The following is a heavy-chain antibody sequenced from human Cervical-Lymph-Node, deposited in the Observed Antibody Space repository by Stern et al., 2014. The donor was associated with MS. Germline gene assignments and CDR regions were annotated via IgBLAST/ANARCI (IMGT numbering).Heavy chain of an antibody. J-gene: IGHJ4*02. CDR2: ISARDGTI. V-gene: IGHV3-11*01. D-gene: IGHD3-10*01. CDR3: ARAGGSKDDF. CDR1: GFTFSDYY. Sequence: MQLVESGGGLVKPGGSLRLSCAASGFTFSDYYMNWIRQAPGKGLEWVSYISARDGTIFYADSVKGRFTISRYNAKKSLYLQMNSLRAEDTAVYYCARAGGSKDDFWGQGTLVTVSS.